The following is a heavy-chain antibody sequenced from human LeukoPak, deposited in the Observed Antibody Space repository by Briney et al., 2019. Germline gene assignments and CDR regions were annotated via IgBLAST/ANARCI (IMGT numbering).Heavy chain of an antibody. D-gene: IGHD3-10*01. Sequence: GSLRLSCAASGFTFSSYGMHWVRRAPGKGLEWVAVISYDGSNKYYADSVKGRFTISRDNSKNTLYLQMNSLRAEDTAVYYCATSITMVRGVIKWGQGTLVTVSS. CDR3: ATSITMVRGVIK. J-gene: IGHJ4*02. CDR1: GFTFSSYG. V-gene: IGHV3-30*03. CDR2: ISYDGSNK.